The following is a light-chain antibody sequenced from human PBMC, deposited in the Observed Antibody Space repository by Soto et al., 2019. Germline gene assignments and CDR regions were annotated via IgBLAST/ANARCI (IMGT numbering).Light chain of an antibody. J-gene: IGLJ1*01. CDR3: SSHTSGSTRV. V-gene: IGLV2-14*01. Sequence: QSALTQPASASGSPGQSITISCTGTSSDIGGYDYVSWYQQHPDKAPKLMIYEVTNRPSGVSNRFSGSKSGNTASLTISGLQAEDEADYYCSSHTSGSTRVFGTGTKLTVL. CDR1: SSDIGGYDY. CDR2: EVT.